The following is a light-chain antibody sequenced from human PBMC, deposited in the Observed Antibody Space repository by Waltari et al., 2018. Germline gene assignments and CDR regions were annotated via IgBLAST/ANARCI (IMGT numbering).Light chain of an antibody. CDR2: DAS. J-gene: IGKJ1*01. V-gene: IGKV3-20*01. CDR1: QHINKY. CDR3: QKYGSLPAT. Sequence: EIMLTQSPGTLSLSPGERATLSCRASQHINKYLAWYQHKPGQAPRLLIYDASSRATGIPDRFSGSGSGTDFSLTISRLEPEDFAVYYCQKYGSLPATFGQGTKVEIK.